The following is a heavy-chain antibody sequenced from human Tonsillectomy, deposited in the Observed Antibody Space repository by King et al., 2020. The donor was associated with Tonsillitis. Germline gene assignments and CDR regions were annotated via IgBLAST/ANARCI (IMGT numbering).Heavy chain of an antibody. CDR2: INTSGST. CDR3: AREGGYYYDNSGYYYAGASDI. D-gene: IGHD3-22*01. CDR1: GGSISSYY. V-gene: IGHV4-4*07. Sequence: VQLQESGPGLVKFWETLSLTCTVSGGSISSYYWSWIRQPAGKGLEWIGRINTSGSTNYNPSLKSRVTMSVDTSKNQFSLKLTSVTAADTAVYYCAREGGYYYDNSGYYYAGASDIWGQGTMVTVSS. J-gene: IGHJ3*02.